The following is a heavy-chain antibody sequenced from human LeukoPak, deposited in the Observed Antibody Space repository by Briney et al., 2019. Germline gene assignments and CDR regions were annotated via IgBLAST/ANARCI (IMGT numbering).Heavy chain of an antibody. CDR2: TSGSGGST. V-gene: IGHV3-23*01. D-gene: IGHD3-22*01. CDR3: AKDGGITMIVVVITTFDY. CDR1: GFTFSSYA. Sequence: GGSLRLSCAASGFTFSSYAMSWVRQAPGKGLEWVSATSGSGGSTYYADSVKGRFTISRDNSKNTLYLQMNSLRAEDTAVYYCAKDGGITMIVVVITTFDYWGQGTLVTVSS. J-gene: IGHJ4*02.